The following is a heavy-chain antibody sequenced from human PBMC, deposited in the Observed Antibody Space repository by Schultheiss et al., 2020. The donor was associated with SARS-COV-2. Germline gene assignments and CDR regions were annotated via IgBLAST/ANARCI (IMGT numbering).Heavy chain of an antibody. V-gene: IGHV3-49*03. CDR3: TRESGRVQLHNHHENDY. CDR2: IRSKAYGGTT. D-gene: IGHD5-18*01. Sequence: GGSLRLSCTASGFTFGDYAMSWFRQAPGKGLEWVGFIRSKAYGGTTEYAASVKGRFTISRDDSKSIAYLQMNSLKTEDTAVYYCTRESGRVQLHNHHENDYWGQGTLVTVSS. J-gene: IGHJ4*02. CDR1: GFTFGDYA.